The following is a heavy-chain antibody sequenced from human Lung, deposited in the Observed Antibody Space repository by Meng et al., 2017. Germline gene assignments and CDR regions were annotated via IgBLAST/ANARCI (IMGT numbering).Heavy chain of an antibody. Sequence: QAQLQQWGAGLLKPSETLSLHCVVSGGSFSDYYWSWIRQPPGKGLEWIGEINHSGSTNYNPSLESRATISVDTSQNNLSLKLSSVTAADSAVYYCARGPTTMAHDFDYWGQGTLVTVSS. D-gene: IGHD4-11*01. V-gene: IGHV4-34*01. CDR2: INHSGST. CDR3: ARGPTTMAHDFDY. J-gene: IGHJ4*02. CDR1: GGSFSDYY.